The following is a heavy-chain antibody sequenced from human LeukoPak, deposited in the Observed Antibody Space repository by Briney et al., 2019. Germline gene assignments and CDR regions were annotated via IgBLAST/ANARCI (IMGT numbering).Heavy chain of an antibody. CDR3: AKPQSLYCSGGSCYNYFDY. J-gene: IGHJ4*02. V-gene: IGHV3-23*01. Sequence: SGGSLRLSCVASGFTFNNHAMSWVRLAPGKGLEWVSGISGSGGRLFHADSVKGRFTISRDNSKNTLYLQMNSLRVEDTAVYYCAKPQSLYCSGGSCYNYFDYWGQGTLVTVSS. CDR1: GFTFNNHA. CDR2: ISGSGGRL. D-gene: IGHD2-15*01.